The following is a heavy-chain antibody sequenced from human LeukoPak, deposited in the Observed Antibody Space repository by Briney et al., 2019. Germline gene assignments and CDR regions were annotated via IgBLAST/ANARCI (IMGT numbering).Heavy chain of an antibody. V-gene: IGHV4-59*01. D-gene: IGHD3-22*01. CDR2: IYYSGST. Sequence: SETLSLTCTVSGGSITGYYWSWIRQPPGKGLEWIGYIYYSGSTNYXXXLXXXVTISVDMSKNQFSLKLTSVTAADTAVYYCATXXSGYKIDAFDVWGQGTVVAVSS. CDR1: GGSITGYY. CDR3: ATXXSGYKIDAFDV. J-gene: IGHJ3*01.